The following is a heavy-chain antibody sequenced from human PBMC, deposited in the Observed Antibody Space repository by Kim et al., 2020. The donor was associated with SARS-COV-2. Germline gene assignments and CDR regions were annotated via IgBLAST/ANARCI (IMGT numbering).Heavy chain of an antibody. V-gene: IGHV4-39*01. CDR3: ARHLKWFGELLSGYYYYYGMDV. D-gene: IGHD3-10*01. Sequence: SETLSLTCTVSGGSISSSSYYWGWIRQPPGKGLEWIGSIYYSGSTYYNPSLKSRVTISVDTSKNQFSLKLSSVTAADTAVYYCARHLKWFGELLSGYYYYYGMDVWGQGTTVTVSS. CDR2: IYYSGST. J-gene: IGHJ6*02. CDR1: GGSISSSSYY.